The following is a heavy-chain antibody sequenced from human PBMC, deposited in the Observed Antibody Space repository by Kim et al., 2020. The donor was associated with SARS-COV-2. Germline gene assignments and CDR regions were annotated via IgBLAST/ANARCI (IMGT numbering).Heavy chain of an antibody. CDR2: ISYDGSNK. D-gene: IGHD6-13*01. CDR1: GFTFSSYG. Sequence: GGSLRLSCAAFGFTFSSYGMYWVRQAPGKGLEWVAVISYDGSNKDYVDSVRGRFTISRDNSKNTLYLQMNSLRAEDTAVYYCAREGGSSWFDYWGQGTLVTVSS. J-gene: IGHJ4*02. CDR3: AREGGSSWFDY. V-gene: IGHV3-30*03.